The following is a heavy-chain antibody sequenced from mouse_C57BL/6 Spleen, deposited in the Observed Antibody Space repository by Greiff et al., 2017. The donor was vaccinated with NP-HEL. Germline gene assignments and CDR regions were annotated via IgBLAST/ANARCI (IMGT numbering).Heavy chain of an antibody. D-gene: IGHD1-1*01. CDR1: GYTFTSYW. V-gene: IGHV1-64*01. CDR2: IHPNSGST. J-gene: IGHJ2*01. Sequence: QVQLKQPGAELVKPGASVKLSCKASGYTFTSYWMHWVKQRPGQGLEWIGMIHPNSGSTNYNEKFKSKATLTVDKSSSTAYMQLSSLTSEDSAVYYCARHGSSPYYFDYWGQGTTLTVSS. CDR3: ARHGSSPYYFDY.